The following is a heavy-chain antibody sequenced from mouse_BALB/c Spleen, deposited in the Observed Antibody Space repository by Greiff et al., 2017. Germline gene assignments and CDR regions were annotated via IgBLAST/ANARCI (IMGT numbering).Heavy chain of an antibody. V-gene: IGHV1S56*01. J-gene: IGHJ4*01. D-gene: IGHD2-4*01. CDR1: GYTFTSYY. Sequence: VQLQQSGPELVKPGASVRISCKASGYTFTSYYIHWVKQRPGQGLEWIGWIYPGNVNTKYNEKFKGKATLTADKSSSTTYMQLSSLTSEDSAVYFCARGYYDLYAMDYWGQGTSVTVSS. CDR2: IYPGNVNT. CDR3: ARGYYDLYAMDY.